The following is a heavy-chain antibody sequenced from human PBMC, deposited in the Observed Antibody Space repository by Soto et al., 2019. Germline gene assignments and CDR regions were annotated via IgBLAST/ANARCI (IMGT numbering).Heavy chain of an antibody. CDR1: GFSISSDA. Sequence: EVQLLESGGGLIQPGGSLRLSCAASGFSISSDAMSWVRQAPGKGLEWVSGISGSGANTNYADSVKGRFAISIDNSKNTLYLQMSSLRAEDTAVYYCAKNGLHGDLLDYFEYWGQGTLVTVSS. CDR2: ISGSGANT. V-gene: IGHV3-23*01. J-gene: IGHJ4*02. D-gene: IGHD2-8*01. CDR3: AKNGLHGDLLDYFEY.